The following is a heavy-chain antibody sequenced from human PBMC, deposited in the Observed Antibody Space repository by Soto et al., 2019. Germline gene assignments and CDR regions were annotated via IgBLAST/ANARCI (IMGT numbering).Heavy chain of an antibody. CDR1: GFIFNNYA. CDR2: ISVDGTKE. CDR3: ARGVVDWHYFDY. D-gene: IGHD3-10*01. V-gene: IGHV3-30-3*01. Sequence: QVQLVESGGGVGQPGSSLRLPCVTAGFIFNNYALYWVRQAPGKGLEWVATISVDGTKENYADSVKGRCSISRDKPKNTRYLEMSSVRGEDTAVYYSARGVVDWHYFDYWGRGTLVPASP. J-gene: IGHJ4*02.